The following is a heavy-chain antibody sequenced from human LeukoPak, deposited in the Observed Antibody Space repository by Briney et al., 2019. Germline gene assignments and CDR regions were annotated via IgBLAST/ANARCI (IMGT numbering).Heavy chain of an antibody. CDR1: GFTVSSNY. V-gene: IGHV3-7*01. CDR2: IKQDGSEK. J-gene: IGHJ4*02. CDR3: ARDRAGFDY. Sequence: GGSLRLSCAASGFTVSSNYMSWVRQAPGKGLEWVANIKQDGSEKYYVDSVKGRFTISRDNAKNSLYLQMNSLRAEDTAVYYCARDRAGFDYWGQGTLVTVSS.